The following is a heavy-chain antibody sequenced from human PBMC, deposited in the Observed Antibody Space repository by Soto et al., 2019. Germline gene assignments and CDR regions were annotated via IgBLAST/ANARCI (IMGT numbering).Heavy chain of an antibody. J-gene: IGHJ5*02. V-gene: IGHV4-31*03. D-gene: IGHD3-10*01. Sequence: QVQLQESGPGLVKPSQTLSLTCTVSGGSISRGTYYWSWIRQHPGKGLEWIAYIYYSGSTYYNPSLQRRDSLSGDTSKNQFYLKLNSVTAAYTAVYYFARAGSNFDSHRSDWCDTCGQETLVTVSS. CDR2: IYYSGST. CDR3: ARAGSNFDSHRSDWCDT. CDR1: GGSISRGTYY.